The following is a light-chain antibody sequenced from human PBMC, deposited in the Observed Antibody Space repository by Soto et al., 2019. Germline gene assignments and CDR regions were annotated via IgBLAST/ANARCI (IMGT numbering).Light chain of an antibody. CDR2: GAS. CDR3: QQRSNWPSLT. Sequence: EIVLTQSPGALSLSPGERATLSCRASQSISSGYLAWYQQKPGQAPRLLIYGASSRATGIPDRFSGSGSGTDFTLTISRLEPEDSAVYYCQQRSNWPSLTFGGGTKVDIK. J-gene: IGKJ4*01. V-gene: IGKV3D-20*02. CDR1: QSISSGY.